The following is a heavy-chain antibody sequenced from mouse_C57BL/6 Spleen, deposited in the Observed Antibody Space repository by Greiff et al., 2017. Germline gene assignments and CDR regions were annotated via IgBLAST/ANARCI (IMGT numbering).Heavy chain of an antibody. V-gene: IGHV1-26*01. CDR2: INPNNGGT. Sequence: EVQLQQSGPELVKPGASVKISCKASGYTFPDYYMNWVKQSHGKSLEWIGDINPNNGGTSYNQKFKGKATLTVDKSSSTAYMELRSLTSEDSAVYYCARTGPSFAYGGQGTLVTVSA. D-gene: IGHD4-1*01. CDR3: ARTGPSFAY. J-gene: IGHJ3*01. CDR1: GYTFPDYY.